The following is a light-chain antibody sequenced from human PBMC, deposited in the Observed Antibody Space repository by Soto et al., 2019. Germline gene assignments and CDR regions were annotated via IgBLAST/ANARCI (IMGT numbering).Light chain of an antibody. Sequence: EIVMTQSPATLSLSPGERVTLSCRASQSVNSQLAWYQQRPGQAPRRLIYGASTRATGIPARFSASGSGIDFTLTISSLKSEDFVVYYCHQYNREPQTCGQGTKVEMK. CDR3: HQYNREPQT. V-gene: IGKV3-15*01. CDR1: QSVNSQ. J-gene: IGKJ1*01. CDR2: GAS.